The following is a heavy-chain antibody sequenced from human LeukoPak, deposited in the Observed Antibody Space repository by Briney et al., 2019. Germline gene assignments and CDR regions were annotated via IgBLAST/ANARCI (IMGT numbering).Heavy chain of an antibody. CDR1: GYTFTDYD. J-gene: IGHJ6*03. Sequence: ASVRVSCKTSGYTFTDYDITWVRQATGQGLEWMGWMNPNSGNTGYAQKFQGRVTMTRNTSISTAYMELSSLRSEDTAVYYCARRVLLYDILTADSRYYYYYMDVWGRGTTVTISS. D-gene: IGHD3-9*01. V-gene: IGHV1-8*02. CDR2: MNPNSGNT. CDR3: ARRVLLYDILTADSRYYYYYMDV.